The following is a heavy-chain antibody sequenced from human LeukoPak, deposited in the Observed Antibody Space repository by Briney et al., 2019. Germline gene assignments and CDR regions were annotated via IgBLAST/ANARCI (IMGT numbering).Heavy chain of an antibody. CDR2: IRSKAYGGTT. V-gene: IGHV3-49*04. Sequence: GGSVRLSCTASGFTFGDYAMSWVRQAPGKGLEGVGFIRSKAYGGTTEYAASVKGRFTISRDDSKSIAYLQMNSLKTEDTAVYYCTRQAIVGGSYNYFDYWGQGTLVTVSS. CDR3: TRQAIVGGSYNYFDY. J-gene: IGHJ4*02. D-gene: IGHD1-26*01. CDR1: GFTFGDYA.